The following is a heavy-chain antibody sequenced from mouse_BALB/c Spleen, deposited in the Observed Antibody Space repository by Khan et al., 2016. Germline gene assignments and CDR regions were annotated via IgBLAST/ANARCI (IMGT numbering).Heavy chain of an antibody. CDR3: ARGDGYYYFDY. J-gene: IGHJ2*01. Sequence: EVQLQESGPGLVKPSQTVSLTCTVTGISITTGNYRWSWIPQLPGNKLEWIVYIYYSGTITYNSSHTSRTTITRDTSKNQFFLDMNSWNAEDTATYYCARGDGYYYFDYWGRGTTLTVSS. CDR2: IYYSGTI. CDR1: GISITTGNYR. V-gene: IGHV3-5*02. D-gene: IGHD2-3*01.